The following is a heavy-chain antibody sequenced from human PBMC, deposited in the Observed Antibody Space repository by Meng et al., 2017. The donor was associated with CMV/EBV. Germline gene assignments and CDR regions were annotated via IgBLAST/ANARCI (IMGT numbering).Heavy chain of an antibody. Sequence: GESLKISCAASGFTFSSYAMSWVRQAPGKGLEWVSVIYSGASSTYYADSVKGRFTISRDNSKNTLYLQMTSLRAEDTAVYYCAKGGTRYSGNYASGQGTLVTVSS. CDR2: IYSGASST. D-gene: IGHD1-26*01. CDR3: AKGGTRYSGNYA. CDR1: GFTFSSYA. V-gene: IGHV3-23*03. J-gene: IGHJ5*02.